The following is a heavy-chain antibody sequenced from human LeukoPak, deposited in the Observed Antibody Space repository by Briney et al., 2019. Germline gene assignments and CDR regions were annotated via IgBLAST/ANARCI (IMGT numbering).Heavy chain of an antibody. CDR2: IYHSGST. J-gene: IGHJ4*02. CDR3: ARTGYSSGPTGY. CDR1: GYSISSGYY. V-gene: IGHV4-38-2*01. D-gene: IGHD6-19*01. Sequence: SETLSLTCAVSGYSISSGYYWGWIRQPPGKGLEWIGSIYHSGSTYYNPSLKSRVTISVDTSKNQFSLKLSSVTAADTAVYYCARTGYSSGPTGYWGQGTLVTVSS.